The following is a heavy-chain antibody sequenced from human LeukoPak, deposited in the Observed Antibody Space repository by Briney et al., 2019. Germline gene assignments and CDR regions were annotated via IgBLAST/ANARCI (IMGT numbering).Heavy chain of an antibody. D-gene: IGHD2-21*02. CDR1: GFTFSSYA. V-gene: IGHV3-30-3*01. CDR2: ISYDGSNK. CDR3: AREESSCGGDCYAFDY. Sequence: PGGSLRLSCAASGFTFSSYAMHWVRQAPGKGLEWVAVISYDGSNKYYADSVKGRFTISRDNSKNTLYLQMNSLRAEDTAVYYCAREESSCGGDCYAFDYWGQGTLVTVSS. J-gene: IGHJ4*02.